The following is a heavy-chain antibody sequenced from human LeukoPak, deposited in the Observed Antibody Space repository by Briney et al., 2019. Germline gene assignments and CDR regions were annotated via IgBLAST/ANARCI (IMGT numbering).Heavy chain of an antibody. D-gene: IGHD3-22*01. V-gene: IGHV4-59*08. CDR3: ARVVYGSSGYYGDY. CDR1: GGSISSYY. J-gene: IGHJ4*02. Sequence: PSETLSLTCTVSGGSISSYYWNWIRQPPGKGLEWIGYIYNSGSTNNNPSLKSRVTISVDTSKKQFSLKLSSVTAADTAVYYCARVVYGSSGYYGDYWGQGTLVTVSS. CDR2: IYNSGST.